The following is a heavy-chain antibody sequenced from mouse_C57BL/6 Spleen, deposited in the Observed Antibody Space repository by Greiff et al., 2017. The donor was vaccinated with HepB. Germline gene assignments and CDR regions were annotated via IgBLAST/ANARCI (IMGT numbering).Heavy chain of an antibody. CDR3: ASYPPSHYYGSSYAMDY. Sequence: VQLQQSGPELVKPGASVKISCKASGYAFSSSWMNWVKQRPGKGLEWIGRIYPGDGDTNYNGKFKGKATLTADKSSSTAYMQLSSLTSEDSAVYFCASYPPSHYYGSSYAMDYWGQGTSVTVSS. V-gene: IGHV1-82*01. CDR2: IYPGDGDT. J-gene: IGHJ4*01. D-gene: IGHD1-1*01. CDR1: GYAFSSSW.